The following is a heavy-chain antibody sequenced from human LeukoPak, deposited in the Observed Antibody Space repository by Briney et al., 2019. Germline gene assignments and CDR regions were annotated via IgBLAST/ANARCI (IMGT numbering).Heavy chain of an antibody. CDR2: ISYDGSNK. CDR1: GFTFSSYG. CDR3: AKDYCGKFCSAV. V-gene: IGHV3-30*18. Sequence: PGGSLRLSCAASGFTFSSYGMHWVRQAPGKGLEWVAVISYDGSNKYYADSVKGRFTISRGNSKNTLYLQMNSLRAEDTAVYYCAKDYCGKFCSAVWGQGTTVTVSS. D-gene: IGHD3-9*01. J-gene: IGHJ6*02.